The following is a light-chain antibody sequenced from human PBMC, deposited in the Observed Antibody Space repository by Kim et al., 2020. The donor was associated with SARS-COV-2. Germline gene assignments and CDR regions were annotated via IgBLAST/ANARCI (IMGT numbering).Light chain of an antibody. V-gene: IGKV1-39*01. Sequence: SASVGDRVTITCRASQIISSYLNWYQQKPWKAPKLLIYAASSLQSGVPSRFNCSGSGTDFTLTISSLQPEDFATYYCQQSYSTPYTFGQGTKLEI. CDR3: QQSYSTPYT. CDR1: QIISSY. CDR2: AAS. J-gene: IGKJ2*01.